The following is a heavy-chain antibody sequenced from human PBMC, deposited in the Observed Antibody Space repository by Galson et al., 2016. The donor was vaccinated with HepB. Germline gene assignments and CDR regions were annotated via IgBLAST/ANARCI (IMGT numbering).Heavy chain of an antibody. CDR1: GFTFTTFW. Sequence: SLRLSCAASGFTFTTFWMYWVRQAPGRGLEYLASIKPDGSEKYYVGSVTGRFSISRDNARNSVYLQMNSLRAEDTAVYYCARDRTSGYETTLDYWGQGTLVTVSS. CDR3: ARDRTSGYETTLDY. CDR2: IKPDGSEK. J-gene: IGHJ4*02. D-gene: IGHD5-12*01. V-gene: IGHV3-7*03.